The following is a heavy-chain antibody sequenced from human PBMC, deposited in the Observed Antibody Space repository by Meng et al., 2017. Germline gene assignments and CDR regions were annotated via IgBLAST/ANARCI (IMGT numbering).Heavy chain of an antibody. V-gene: IGHV1-46*01. D-gene: IGHD3-22*01. J-gene: IGHJ4*02. CDR1: GYTFTSYY. CDR3: AREKYYYDSSGLEDY. Sequence: QVQLVQAGAEVQKPGASVKVSCKAPGYTFTSYYMHWVRQAPGQGLEWMGIINPSGGSTSYAQKFQGRVTMTRDTSTSTVYMELSSLRSEDTAVYYCAREKYYYDSSGLEDYWGQGTLVTVSS. CDR2: INPSGGST.